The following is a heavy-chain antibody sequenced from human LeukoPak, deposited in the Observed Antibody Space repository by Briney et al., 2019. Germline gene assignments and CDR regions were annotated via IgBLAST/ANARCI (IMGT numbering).Heavy chain of an antibody. Sequence: GGSLRLSCAASGFTFSSYWMHWVRQAPGKGLVWVSRINSDGSSTSYADSVKGRFTISRDNAKNTLYLQMNSLRAEDTAVYYCARGSGNYDFWSGYYYGTLDYWDQGTLVTVSS. J-gene: IGHJ4*02. V-gene: IGHV3-74*01. CDR1: GFTFSSYW. CDR3: ARGSGNYDFWSGYYYGTLDY. D-gene: IGHD3-3*01. CDR2: INSDGSST.